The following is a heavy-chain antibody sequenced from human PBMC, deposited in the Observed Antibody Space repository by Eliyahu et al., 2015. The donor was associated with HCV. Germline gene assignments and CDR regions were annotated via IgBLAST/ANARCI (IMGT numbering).Heavy chain of an antibody. CDR3: AREGQDEALDY. Sequence: GKGLEWVSATGYSGATYYADSVKGRFTVSRENAKSSVHLQMNSLRAGDTAVYFCAREGQDEALDYWGQGTLVTVSS. D-gene: IGHD2-15*01. V-gene: IGHV3-13*01. J-gene: IGHJ4*02. CDR2: TGYSGAT.